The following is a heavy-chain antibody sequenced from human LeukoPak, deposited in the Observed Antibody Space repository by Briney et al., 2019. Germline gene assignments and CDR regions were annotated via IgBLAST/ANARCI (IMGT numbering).Heavy chain of an antibody. Sequence: GGSLRLSCAASGFTVSSNFMSWVRQAPGKGLEWVSVIYSGGSTYYADSVKGRFTISRHNSKDTLYLQMNSLRAEDTAVYYCARLYGTFLEWSPYFDYWGQGTLVTVSS. D-gene: IGHD3-3*02. V-gene: IGHV3-53*04. CDR1: GFTVSSNF. CDR2: IYSGGST. CDR3: ARLYGTFLEWSPYFDY. J-gene: IGHJ4*02.